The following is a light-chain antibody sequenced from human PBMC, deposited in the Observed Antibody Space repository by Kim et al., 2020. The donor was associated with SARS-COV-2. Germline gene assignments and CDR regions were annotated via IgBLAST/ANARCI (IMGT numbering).Light chain of an antibody. CDR3: QSSDSSDTFWV. Sequence: SYELTQPPSVSVSPGQTARITCSGDALPNQYAYWFQQKPGQAPVLVIYEDTERPSGIPERFSGSTSGTTVTLTIRGVQAEDEADYYCQSSDSSDTFWVF. CDR1: ALPNQY. CDR2: EDT. J-gene: IGLJ3*02. V-gene: IGLV3-25*03.